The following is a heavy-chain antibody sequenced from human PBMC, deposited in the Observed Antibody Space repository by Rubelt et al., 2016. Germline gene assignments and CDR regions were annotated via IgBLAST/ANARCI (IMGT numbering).Heavy chain of an antibody. D-gene: IGHD6-19*01. V-gene: IGHV3-74*01. Sequence: EVQLVESGGGLVQPGGSLRLSCAASGFTFSSYWMHWVRQAPGKGLVWVSRINSDGSSTSYADSVKGCFIISRDNAKNTLHLQMSRLRVEDTAVYYCAISSGWSRLDPWGQGTLVTVSS. CDR1: GFTFSSYW. J-gene: IGHJ5*02. CDR2: INSDGSST. CDR3: AISSGWSRLDP.